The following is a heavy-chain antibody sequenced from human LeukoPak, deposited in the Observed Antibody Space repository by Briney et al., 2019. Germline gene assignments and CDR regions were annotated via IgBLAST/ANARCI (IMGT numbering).Heavy chain of an antibody. J-gene: IGHJ4*02. CDR2: VSYDGSKK. Sequence: PGKSLRLSCAASGFTFSSYGMHWVRQAPGKGLEWLAFVSYDGSKKYYSDSVKGRFTISRDNSKNTLFLQMNSLRAGDTAVYSCAKDVKFSWPFYFDYWGQGILVTVSS. V-gene: IGHV3-30*18. CDR1: GFTFSSYG. CDR3: AKDVKFSWPFYFDY. D-gene: IGHD5-12*01.